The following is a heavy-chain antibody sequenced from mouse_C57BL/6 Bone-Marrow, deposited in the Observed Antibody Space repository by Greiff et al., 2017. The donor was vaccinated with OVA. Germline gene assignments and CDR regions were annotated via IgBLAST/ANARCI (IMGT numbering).Heavy chain of an antibody. V-gene: IGHV1-43*01. J-gene: IGHJ4*01. Sequence: EVKLMESGPELVKPGASVKISCKASGYSFTGYYMHWVKQSSEKSLEWIGEINPSTGGTSYNQKFKGKATLTVDKSSSTAYMQLKSLTSEHSAVYYCARDYGSSYAMDYWGQGTSVTVSS. CDR2: INPSTGGT. CDR3: ARDYGSSYAMDY. D-gene: IGHD1-1*01. CDR1: GYSFTGYY.